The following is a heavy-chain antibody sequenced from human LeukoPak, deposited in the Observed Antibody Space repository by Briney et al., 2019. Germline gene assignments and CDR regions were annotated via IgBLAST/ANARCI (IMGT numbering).Heavy chain of an antibody. J-gene: IGHJ6*03. D-gene: IGHD5-18*01. Sequence: SETLSLTCAVYGGSFSGYYWSWIRQPPGKGLEWSGEINYSGSTKYNPSLKSRVTISVDTSKNQFSLKLGAVTAADTAVYYCARYKGSRGYSYGNYYYYYMDVWGKGTTVTVSS. V-gene: IGHV4-34*01. CDR3: ARYKGSRGYSYGNYYYYYMDV. CDR2: INYSGST. CDR1: GGSFSGYY.